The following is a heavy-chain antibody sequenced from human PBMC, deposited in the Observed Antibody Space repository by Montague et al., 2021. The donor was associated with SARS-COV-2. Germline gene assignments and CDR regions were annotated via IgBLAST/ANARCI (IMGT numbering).Heavy chain of an antibody. CDR3: ARGMIRGVTTPFDY. J-gene: IGHJ4*02. Sequence: SETLSLTCSVSGGSISSGTYYWGWVRQAPGKELEWIGNIYYSGTTYYNPSLQSRGTISVDTSKNHLSLRLSSVTAADTAVYFCARGMIRGVTTPFDYWGQGSQVAVSS. CDR2: IYYSGTT. D-gene: IGHD3-10*01. CDR1: GGSISSGTYY. V-gene: IGHV4-39*02.